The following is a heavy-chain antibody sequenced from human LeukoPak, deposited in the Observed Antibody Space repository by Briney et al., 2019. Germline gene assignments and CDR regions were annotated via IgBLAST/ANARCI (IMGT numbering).Heavy chain of an antibody. CDR3: ATDRKVGTWDPRFDY. D-gene: IGHD4-23*01. CDR1: GFTFSDYY. Sequence: GGSLRLSCAASGFTFSDYYMSWIRQAPGKGLEWVSYISSSGSTIYYADSVKGRFTISRDNAKNSLYLQMNSLRVEDTAVYYCATDRKVGTWDPRFDYWGQGTLVTVSS. CDR2: ISSSGSTI. V-gene: IGHV3-11*04. J-gene: IGHJ4*02.